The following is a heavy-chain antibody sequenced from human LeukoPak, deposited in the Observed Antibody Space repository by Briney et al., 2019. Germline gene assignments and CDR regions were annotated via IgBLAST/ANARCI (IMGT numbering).Heavy chain of an antibody. Sequence: SGGSLRLSCAASGFTFSGSTIHWVRQASGKGLEWVGRIRSIANNYATAYAASVKGRFTISRDDSKNTASLQMNSLKNEDTAVYYCIRHGDGGYDYWGQGTLVTVSS. V-gene: IGHV3-73*01. CDR3: IRHGDGGYDY. D-gene: IGHD5-12*01. CDR1: GFTFSGST. CDR2: IRSIANNYAT. J-gene: IGHJ4*02.